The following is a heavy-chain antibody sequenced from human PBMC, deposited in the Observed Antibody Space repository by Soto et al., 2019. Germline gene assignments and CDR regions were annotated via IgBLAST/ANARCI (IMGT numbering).Heavy chain of an antibody. CDR2: IRDSDSGGST. Sequence: EVQLLESGGGLVQPGGSLRLSCAASGFTFSNSAMTWVRQAAAKGLEWVSTIRDSDSGGSTFYADSVKGRFTISRDDSMNTLYLQMSSLRAEDTAMYYCAKVRVGIDVDFDYWGQGALVTVSS. D-gene: IGHD2-21*01. CDR1: GFTFSNSA. J-gene: IGHJ4*02. V-gene: IGHV3-23*01. CDR3: AKVRVGIDVDFDY.